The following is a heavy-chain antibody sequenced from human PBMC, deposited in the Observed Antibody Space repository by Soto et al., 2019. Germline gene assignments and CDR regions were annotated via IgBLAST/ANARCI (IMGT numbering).Heavy chain of an antibody. V-gene: IGHV4-34*01. J-gene: IGHJ6*02. D-gene: IGHD3-10*01. CDR1: GGSFSGYY. CDR3: ATGRGVRGVIITTYYYYGLDV. CDR2: INHSRST. Sequence: QVQLQQWGAGLLKPSETLSLTCAVYGGSFSGYYWSWIRQPPGKGLEWIGEINHSRSTNYNPSLKSRVTISVDTSKNQFSLKLSSVSAADTAVYYCATGRGVRGVIITTYYYYGLDVWGQGTTVTVSS.